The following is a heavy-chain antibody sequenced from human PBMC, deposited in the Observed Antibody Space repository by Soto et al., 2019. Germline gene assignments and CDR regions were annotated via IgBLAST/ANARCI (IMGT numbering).Heavy chain of an antibody. CDR2: LIPLFGPT. CDR3: ARGPNCGYRFDS. V-gene: IGHV1-69*06. Sequence: VQLVQSGAAVQKPGSSVKVSCEASGGTFSGSAISWVRQAPGQGPEWMGGLIPLFGPTQHAQNFQNRLTITADKSTSTAYRELTSLRFEDTAIYYWARGPNCGYRFDSWGQGTLVTVSS. D-gene: IGHD5-18*01. CDR1: GGTFSGSA. J-gene: IGHJ4*02.